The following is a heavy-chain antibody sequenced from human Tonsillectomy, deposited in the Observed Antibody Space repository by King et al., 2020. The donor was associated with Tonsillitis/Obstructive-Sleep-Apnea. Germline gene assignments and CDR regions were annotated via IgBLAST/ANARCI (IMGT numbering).Heavy chain of an antibody. CDR3: ARTLWSRYSNHYMDV. CDR1: GFTFSSYW. CDR2: IKQDGSEE. J-gene: IGHJ6*03. V-gene: IGHV3-7*01. Sequence: LVESGGGLVQPGGSLRLSCAASGFTFSSYWMTWVRQAPGKGLEWVANIKQDGSEEYYVDSVKGRFTISRDSAKNSLSLQMSSLRVEDTAVYYCARTLWSRYSNHYMDVWGRGTTVTVSS. D-gene: IGHD3-3*01.